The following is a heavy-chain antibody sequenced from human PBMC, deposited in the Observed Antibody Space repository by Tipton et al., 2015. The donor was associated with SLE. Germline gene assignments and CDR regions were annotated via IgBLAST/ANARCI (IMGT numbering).Heavy chain of an antibody. J-gene: IGHJ4*02. CDR1: GDSISTNY. CDR2: SYYGGST. CDR3: AKWSVVAPGQPFDH. V-gene: IGHV4-59*01. D-gene: IGHD2-21*01. Sequence: PGLVKPSETLSLTCSVSGDSISTNYWTWIRQPPGKRLQWMGYSYYGGSTNYNPALESRVFISVDTSKSQFSLNLTSVTAADTAVYYCAKWSVVAPGQPFDHWGQGILVTVS.